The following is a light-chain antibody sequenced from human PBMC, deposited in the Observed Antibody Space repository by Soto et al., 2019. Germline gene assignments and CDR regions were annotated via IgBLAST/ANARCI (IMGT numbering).Light chain of an antibody. CDR1: QSVSSY. CDR2: DAS. V-gene: IGKV3-11*01. CDR3: QQRSKWPPG. Sequence: EIVLTQSPATLSLSPGERATLSCRASQSVSSYLAWYQQKPGQAPRLLIYDASNSATGIPARFSGSGSGTDFTLTISSLEPEDFAVYYCQQRSKWPPGFGPGTKVDIK. J-gene: IGKJ3*01.